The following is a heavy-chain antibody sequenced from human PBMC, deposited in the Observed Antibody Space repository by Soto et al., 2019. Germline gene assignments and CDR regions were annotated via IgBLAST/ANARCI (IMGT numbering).Heavy chain of an antibody. V-gene: IGHV1-8*01. Sequence: QVQLVQSGAEVKKPGASVKVSCKASGYTFTSYDINWVRQATGQGLEWMGWTNPNSGNTGYAQKFRGRVTMTRNTSISTAYMELSSLRSEDTAVYYCARERTGTTSMDVWGQGTTVTVSS. CDR1: GYTFTSYD. CDR2: TNPNSGNT. D-gene: IGHD1-1*01. J-gene: IGHJ6*02. CDR3: ARERTGTTSMDV.